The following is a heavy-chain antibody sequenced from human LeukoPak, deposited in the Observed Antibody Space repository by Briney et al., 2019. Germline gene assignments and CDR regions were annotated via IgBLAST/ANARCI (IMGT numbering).Heavy chain of an antibody. J-gene: IGHJ4*02. Sequence: GGSLRLSCAASGFTFSSYEMNWVRQAPGKGLEWVSYISSSGSTIYYADSVKGRFTISRDNAKNSLYLQMNSRTAEDTADYYCSRVSKWPSLAYWGEGTLVTVSS. CDR1: GFTFSSYE. CDR2: ISSSGSTI. D-gene: IGHD5-12*01. V-gene: IGHV3-48*03. CDR3: SRVSKWPSLAY.